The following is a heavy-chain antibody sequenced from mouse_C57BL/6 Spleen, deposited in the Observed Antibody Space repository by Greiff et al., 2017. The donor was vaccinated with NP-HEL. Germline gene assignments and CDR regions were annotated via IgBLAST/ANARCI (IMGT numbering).Heavy chain of an antibody. CDR1: GYTFTSYW. CDR3: ASYYYENYYAMDY. D-gene: IGHD1-1*01. V-gene: IGHV1-64*01. CDR2: IHPNSGST. J-gene: IGHJ4*01. Sequence: VQLQQPGAELVKPGASVKLSCKASGYTFTSYWMHWVKQRPGQGLEWIGMIHPNSGSTNYNEKFKSKATLTVDKSSSTAYMQLSSLTSEDSAVYYCASYYYENYYAMDYWGQGTSVTVSS.